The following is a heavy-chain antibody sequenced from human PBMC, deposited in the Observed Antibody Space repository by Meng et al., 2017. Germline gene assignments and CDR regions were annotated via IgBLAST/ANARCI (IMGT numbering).Heavy chain of an antibody. J-gene: IGHJ4*02. CDR2: SNPNSGGT. Sequence: ASVKVSCMASGYTFTGYYMHWVRQAPGQGLEWMGRSNPNSGGTNYAQKFQGRVTMTRDTSISTAYMELSRLRSDDTAVYYCARDEYDILTGYYRTLDYWGQGTLVTVSS. V-gene: IGHV1-2*06. CDR1: GYTFTGYY. D-gene: IGHD3-9*01. CDR3: ARDEYDILTGYYRTLDY.